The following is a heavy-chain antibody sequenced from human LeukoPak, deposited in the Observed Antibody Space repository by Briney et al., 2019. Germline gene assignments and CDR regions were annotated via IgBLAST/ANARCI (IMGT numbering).Heavy chain of an antibody. CDR3: ARHYCSSTSCPRRLFYFDY. Sequence: PSETLSLTCTVSGGSISSYYWSWIRQPPGKGLKWIGYIYYSGSTNYNPSLKSRVTISVDTSKNRFSLKLSSVTAADTAVYYCARHYCSSTSCPRRLFYFDYWGQGALVTVSS. D-gene: IGHD2-2*01. J-gene: IGHJ4*02. V-gene: IGHV4-59*08. CDR2: IYYSGST. CDR1: GGSISSYY.